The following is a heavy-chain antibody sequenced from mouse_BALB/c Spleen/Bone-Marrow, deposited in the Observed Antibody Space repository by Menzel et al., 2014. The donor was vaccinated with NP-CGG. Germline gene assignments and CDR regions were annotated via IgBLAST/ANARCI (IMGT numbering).Heavy chain of an antibody. D-gene: IGHD1-1*01. CDR3: GAACCGSMYGYFDV. CDR2: INDNGGST. J-gene: IGHJ1*01. CDR1: GFTFSSYG. Sequence: EVKLVESGGGLVQPGGSLKLSCAASGFTFSSYGMSWVRQTPDKRLEWVANINDNGGSTYYPDSMMGRLTISRDNAKKTLCLQMISLKSEDTAMYYCGAACCGSMYGYFDVWGAGTTVTVSS. V-gene: IGHV5-6-3*01.